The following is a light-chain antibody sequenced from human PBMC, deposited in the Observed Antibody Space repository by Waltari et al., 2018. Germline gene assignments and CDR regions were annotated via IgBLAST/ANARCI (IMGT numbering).Light chain of an antibody. CDR1: SLRTYF. CDR3: GSRDSSGNDV. CDR2: GRN. Sequence: SSELTQDPAVSVALGQTVTITCHGDSLRTYFASWYQQKPGQAPLLVMHGRNNRPSGIPDQFSGSASGTTASLPISGAQADNEADYYCGSRDSSGNDVFGPGTRVTVL. J-gene: IGLJ1*01. V-gene: IGLV3-19*01.